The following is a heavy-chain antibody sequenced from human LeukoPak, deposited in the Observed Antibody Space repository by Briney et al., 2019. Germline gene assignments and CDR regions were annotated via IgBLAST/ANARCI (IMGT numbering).Heavy chain of an antibody. CDR2: IIPIFGTA. Sequence: GASVKVSCKASGGTFSSYAISWVRQAPGQGLEWMGGIIPIFGTANYAQKFQGRVTITTDESTSTAYMELSSLRSEDTAVYYCASKYNWNYLTHYYYYMDVWGKGTTVTVSS. V-gene: IGHV1-69*05. D-gene: IGHD1-7*01. CDR1: GGTFSSYA. J-gene: IGHJ6*03. CDR3: ASKYNWNYLTHYYYYMDV.